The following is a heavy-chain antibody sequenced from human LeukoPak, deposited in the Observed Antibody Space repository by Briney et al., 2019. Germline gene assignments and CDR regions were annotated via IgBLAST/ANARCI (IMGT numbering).Heavy chain of an antibody. V-gene: IGHV4-34*01. CDR2: INHSGST. J-gene: IGHJ4*02. CDR1: GGSFSGYY. Sequence: PSETLSLTCAVYGGSFSGYYWSWIRQPPGKGLEWIGEINHSGSTNYNPSLKSRVTISVDTSKNQFSLKVSFVTAADTAVYYCARGGMVPGDDYFDYWGQGTLVTVSS. CDR3: ARGGMVPGDDYFDY. D-gene: IGHD3-10*01.